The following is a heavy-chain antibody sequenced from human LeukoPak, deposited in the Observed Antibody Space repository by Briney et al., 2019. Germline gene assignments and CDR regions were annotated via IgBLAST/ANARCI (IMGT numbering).Heavy chain of an antibody. CDR1: GVSISIYY. CDR2: IYYSGST. V-gene: IGHV4-59*01. Sequence: SETLSLTCTVSGVSISIYYWSWIRQPPGKGLEWVGYIYYSGSTTYNPSLKSRDTISVDTSKNPYTLKLSSVTAEDTAVYYCARSVALRYFHCLPNLEGMDVWGQGTTVTVSS. CDR3: ARSVALRYFHCLPNLEGMDV. J-gene: IGHJ6*02. D-gene: IGHD3-9*01.